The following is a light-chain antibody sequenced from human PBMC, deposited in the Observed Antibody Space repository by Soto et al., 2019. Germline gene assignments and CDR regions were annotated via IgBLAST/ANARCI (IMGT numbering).Light chain of an antibody. CDR2: GGS. Sequence: EIVLTQSPGTLSLSPGERATLSCRASQSVSSNYLGWYQKKPGQPPRLLIYGGSSRATGIPDRFSGGGSGTDFTLTIIRLEPEDSAVYYCQQYDVWPALTFGGGTKVDIK. CDR1: QSVSSNY. V-gene: IGKV3-20*01. CDR3: QQYDVWPALT. J-gene: IGKJ4*01.